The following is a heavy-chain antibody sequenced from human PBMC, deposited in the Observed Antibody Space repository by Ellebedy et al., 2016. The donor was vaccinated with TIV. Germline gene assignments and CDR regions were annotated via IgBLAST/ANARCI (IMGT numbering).Heavy chain of an antibody. CDR2: IYDSGST. CDR1: GGSISSGDYY. Sequence: SETLSLXXTVSGGSISSGDYYWSWIRQPPGKGLEWIGYIYDSGSTYYNPSLKSRVTISVDTSKNQFSLKLSSVTAADTAVYSCARGIGYCGSASCSSYYFDYWGQGTLVTVSS. D-gene: IGHD2-2*01. V-gene: IGHV4-30-4*01. J-gene: IGHJ4*02. CDR3: ARGIGYCGSASCSSYYFDY.